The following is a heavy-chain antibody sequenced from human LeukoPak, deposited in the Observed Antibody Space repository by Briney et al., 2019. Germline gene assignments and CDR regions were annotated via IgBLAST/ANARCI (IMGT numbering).Heavy chain of an antibody. V-gene: IGHV1-69*04. D-gene: IGHD5-18*01. J-gene: IGHJ6*03. CDR2: IIPILGIA. Sequence: ASVKVSCKASGGTFSSYAISWVRQAPGQGLEWMGRIIPILGIANYAQKFQGRVTITADKSTSTAYMELSSLRSEDTAVYYCASGDRIQLWLRDYYYMDVWGKGTTVTVSS. CDR1: GGTFSSYA. CDR3: ASGDRIQLWLRDYYYMDV.